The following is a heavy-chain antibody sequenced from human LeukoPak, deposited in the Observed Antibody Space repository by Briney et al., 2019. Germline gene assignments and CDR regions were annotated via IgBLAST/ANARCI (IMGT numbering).Heavy chain of an antibody. CDR2: INSDGSST. V-gene: IGHV3-74*01. CDR1: GFTFSSYW. CDR3: AKAGESGYQYYFDY. J-gene: IGHJ4*02. Sequence: GGSLRLSCAASGFTFSSYWMHWVRQAPGKGLVWVSRINSDGSSTGYADSVKGRFTISRDNAKNTLYLQMNSLRAEDTAVYYCAKAGESGYQYYFDYWGQGTLVTVSS. D-gene: IGHD3-22*01.